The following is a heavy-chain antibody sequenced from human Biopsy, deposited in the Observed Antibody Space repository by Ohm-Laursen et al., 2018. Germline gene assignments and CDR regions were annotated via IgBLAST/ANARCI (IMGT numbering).Heavy chain of an antibody. D-gene: IGHD6-6*01. V-gene: IGHV3-9*01. CDR3: AKGLRGGRSSYDF. CDR2: ITWNSGSR. CDR1: GFMFDDYA. Sequence: SLRLSCAASGFMFDDYAMHWVRQAPGKGLEWVSTITWNSGSRDYADPVKGRFTISRDNAKTSLYLQMNSLRSEDTALYYCAKGLRGGRSSYDFWGQGTLVTVSS. J-gene: IGHJ4*02.